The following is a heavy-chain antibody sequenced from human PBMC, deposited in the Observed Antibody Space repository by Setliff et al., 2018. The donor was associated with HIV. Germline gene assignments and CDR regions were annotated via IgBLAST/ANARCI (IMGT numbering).Heavy chain of an antibody. Sequence: GESLKISCAASGFTFTSSTYTMNWVRQAPGKGLEWVSSINGDSTFIYYADSVKGRFTISRDNAKNSLYLQMNSLRAEDTAVYYCARGVATNLDPWGQGSLVTVSS. V-gene: IGHV3-21*01. CDR1: GFTFTSSTYT. CDR3: ARGVATNLDP. J-gene: IGHJ5*02. D-gene: IGHD5-12*01. CDR2: INGDSTFI.